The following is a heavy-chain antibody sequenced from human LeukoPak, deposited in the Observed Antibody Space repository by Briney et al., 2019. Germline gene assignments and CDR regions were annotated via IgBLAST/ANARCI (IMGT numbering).Heavy chain of an antibody. CDR3: AREYSDILTGYYLFDS. D-gene: IGHD3-9*01. J-gene: IGHJ4*02. Sequence: SETLSLTCSVSGGSISSYYWSWIRQPPGKGLEWIGYIYYSGSTNYNPSLKSRVTISVDTSKNQFSLKLSSVTAADTAVYYCAREYSDILTGYYLFDSWGQGTLVTVSS. CDR2: IYYSGST. V-gene: IGHV4-59*12. CDR1: GGSISSYY.